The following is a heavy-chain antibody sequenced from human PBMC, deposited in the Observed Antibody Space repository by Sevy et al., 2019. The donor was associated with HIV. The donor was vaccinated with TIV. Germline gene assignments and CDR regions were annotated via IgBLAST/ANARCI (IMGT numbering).Heavy chain of an antibody. CDR2: ISWNSGSI. CDR3: AKDRAPDYYGSGSYPPYYYGMDV. Sequence: GGSLRLSCAASGFTFDDYAMHWVRQAPGKGLEWVSGISWNSGSIGYADSVKGRFTISRDNAKNSLYLQMNSLRAEDPALYYCAKDRAPDYYGSGSYPPYYYGMDVWGQGTTVTVSS. V-gene: IGHV3-9*01. J-gene: IGHJ6*02. CDR1: GFTFDDYA. D-gene: IGHD3-10*01.